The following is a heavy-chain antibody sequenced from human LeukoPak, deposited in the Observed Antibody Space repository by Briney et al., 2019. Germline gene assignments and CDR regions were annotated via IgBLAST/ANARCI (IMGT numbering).Heavy chain of an antibody. CDR3: ARGRDSSSSPRDNFQH. CDR1: GYTFTGYY. D-gene: IGHD6-6*01. V-gene: IGHV1-2*02. Sequence: GASVKVSCKASGYTFTGYYMHWVRQAPGQGLEWMGWINPNSGGTNYAQKFQGRVTMTRDTSISTAYMELSRLRSDDTAVYYCARGRDSSSSPRDNFQHWGQGTLVTVSS. J-gene: IGHJ1*01. CDR2: INPNSGGT.